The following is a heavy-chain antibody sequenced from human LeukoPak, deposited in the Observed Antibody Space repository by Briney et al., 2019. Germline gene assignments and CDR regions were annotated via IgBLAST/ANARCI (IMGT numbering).Heavy chain of an antibody. D-gene: IGHD2-15*01. CDR2: ISSSSSYI. V-gene: IGHV3-21*01. CDR3: ARDCSGGSCYSAFDS. J-gene: IGHJ4*02. Sequence: PGGSLRLSCAASGFTFSSYSMNWVRQAPGKGLEWVSSISSSSSYIYYADSVKGRFTTSRDNAKNSLYLQMNSLRAEDTAVYYCARDCSGGSCYSAFDSWGQGTLVTVSS. CDR1: GFTFSSYS.